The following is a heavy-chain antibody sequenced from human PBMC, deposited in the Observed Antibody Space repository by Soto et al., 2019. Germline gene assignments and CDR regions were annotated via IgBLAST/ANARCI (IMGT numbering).Heavy chain of an antibody. Sequence: SVKVSCKASGGTFSSYAISWVRQAPGQGLEWMGGIIPIFGTANYAQKFQGRVTITADESTSTAYMELSSLRSEDTAVYYCARARVGTMMEGAFDIWGQGTMVTVS. V-gene: IGHV1-69*13. CDR3: ARARVGTMMEGAFDI. J-gene: IGHJ3*02. D-gene: IGHD1-7*01. CDR2: IIPIFGTA. CDR1: GGTFSSYA.